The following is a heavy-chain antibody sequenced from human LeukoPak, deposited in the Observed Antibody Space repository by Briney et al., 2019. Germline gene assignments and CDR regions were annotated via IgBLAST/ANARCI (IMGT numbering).Heavy chain of an antibody. CDR3: ARDVLAARHRYYGMDV. CDR1: GGSISSGDYY. Sequence: SETLSLTCTVSGGSISSGDYYWSWIRQPPGKGLEWIGYIYYSGSTYYNPSLKSRVTISVDTSKNQFSLKLSSVTAADTAVYYCARDVLAARHRYYGMDVWGQGTTVTVSS. J-gene: IGHJ6*02. D-gene: IGHD6-6*01. CDR2: IYYSGST. V-gene: IGHV4-30-4*01.